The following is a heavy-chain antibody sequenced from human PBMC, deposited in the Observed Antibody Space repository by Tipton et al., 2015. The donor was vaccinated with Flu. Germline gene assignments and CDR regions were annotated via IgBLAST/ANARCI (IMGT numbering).Heavy chain of an antibody. D-gene: IGHD3-10*01. V-gene: IGHV4-61*02. Sequence: TLSLTCIVSGGSISSGSYFWSWIRQPAGKGLEWIGRMYSSGTTKYNPSLKSRVTMSVDTTKNQFALKLSSVTAADTAVYYCARGSGSGTYMSLDFWGQGTLVTVSS. CDR3: ARGSGSGTYMSLDF. J-gene: IGHJ4*02. CDR1: GGSISSGSYF. CDR2: MYSSGTT.